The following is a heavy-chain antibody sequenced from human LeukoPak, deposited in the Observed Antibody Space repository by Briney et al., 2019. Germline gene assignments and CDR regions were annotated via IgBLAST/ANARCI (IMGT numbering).Heavy chain of an antibody. CDR2: ISGSGGTT. D-gene: IGHD5-18*01. CDR1: GFTFNNYA. CDR3: AKDQGIQLWLKYFQH. Sequence: PGGSLRLSCAASGFTFNNYAMTWVRQAPGKGLEWVSAISGSGGTTLYADSVKGRFTISRDNSKSTLYLQMNSLRAEDTAVYYCAKDQGIQLWLKYFQHWGQGTLVMVSA. J-gene: IGHJ1*01. V-gene: IGHV3-23*01.